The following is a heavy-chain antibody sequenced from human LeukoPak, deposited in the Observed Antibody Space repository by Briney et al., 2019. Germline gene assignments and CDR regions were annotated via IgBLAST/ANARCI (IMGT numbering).Heavy chain of an antibody. CDR2: IKSKTDGGTT. V-gene: IGHV3-15*05. D-gene: IGHD1-26*01. Sequence: GGSLRLSCAASGFNFNNAWMTWVRQAPGKGLEWVGRIKSKTDGGTTDYATPVRGRFTVLRGDSKNTLYLQMNSLKTDDTAMYYCSSTREWELFFDDWGRGTLVTVSS. CDR3: SSTREWELFFDD. J-gene: IGHJ4*02. CDR1: GFNFNNAW.